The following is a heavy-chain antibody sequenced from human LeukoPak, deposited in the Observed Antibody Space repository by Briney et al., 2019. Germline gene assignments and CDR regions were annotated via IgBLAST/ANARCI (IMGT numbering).Heavy chain of an antibody. D-gene: IGHD1-26*01. CDR3: ARDLSIGSGSYLYYFDY. Sequence: GGSLRLSCAASGFTFSSYSMNWVRQAPGKGLEWVSSISSSSSYIYYADSVKGRFTISRDNAKNSLYLQMNSLRAEDTAVYYCARDLSIGSGSYLYYFDYWGQGTLVTVSS. CDR1: GFTFSSYS. V-gene: IGHV3-21*01. CDR2: ISSSSSYI. J-gene: IGHJ4*02.